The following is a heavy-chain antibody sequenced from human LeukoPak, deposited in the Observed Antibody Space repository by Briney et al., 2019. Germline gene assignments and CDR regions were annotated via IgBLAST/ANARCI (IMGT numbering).Heavy chain of an antibody. CDR2: ISSGSTI. Sequence: GGSLRLSCAASGFTFSDYYMSWIRQAPGKGLEWVSYISSGSTIYYADSVKGRFTISRDNAKNSLYLQMNSLRAEDTAVYYCARDSHSSSWYPLVDYWGQGTLVTVSS. V-gene: IGHV3-11*01. J-gene: IGHJ4*02. D-gene: IGHD6-13*01. CDR1: GFTFSDYY. CDR3: ARDSHSSSWYPLVDY.